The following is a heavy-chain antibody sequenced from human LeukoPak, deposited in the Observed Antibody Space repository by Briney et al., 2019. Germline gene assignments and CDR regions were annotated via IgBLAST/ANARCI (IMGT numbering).Heavy chain of an antibody. J-gene: IGHJ6*02. Sequence: GRSLRLSCAASGFTFSSYGMHWVRQAPGEGLEWVAVIWYDGSDKYYADSVKGRFTISRDNSKNTLYLQMNSLRAEDTGVYYCARDLGGSSGWYRYAMDVWGQGTTVTVSS. V-gene: IGHV3-33*01. CDR2: IWYDGSDK. CDR3: ARDLGGSSGWYRYAMDV. CDR1: GFTFSSYG. D-gene: IGHD6-19*01.